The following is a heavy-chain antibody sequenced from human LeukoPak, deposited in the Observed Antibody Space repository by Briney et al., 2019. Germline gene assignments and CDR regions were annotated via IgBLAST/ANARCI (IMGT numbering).Heavy chain of an antibody. Sequence: SETLSLTCAVSGYSISSSNWWGWIRPPPGKGLEWIGYIYYSGSTYYNPSLKSRVTISVARSKKQFSLKLSAVAAVDTAVYYCARNLKEYYFDYWGQGTLVTVSS. CDR2: IYYSGST. CDR1: GYSISSSNW. V-gene: IGHV4-28*01. CDR3: ARNLKEYYFDY. J-gene: IGHJ4*02. D-gene: IGHD3-10*01.